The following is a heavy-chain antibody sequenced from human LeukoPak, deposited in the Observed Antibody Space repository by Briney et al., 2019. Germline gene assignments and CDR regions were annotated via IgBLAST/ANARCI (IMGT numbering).Heavy chain of an antibody. CDR3: AIDQDIVVVPAAPNIFDY. Sequence: SETLSLTCTVSGYSISSGYYWGWIRQPPGKGLEWIGSIYHSGSTYYNPSLKSRVTISVDTSKNQFSLKLSSVTAADTAVYYCAIDQDIVVVPAAPNIFDYWGQGTLVTVSS. CDR2: IYHSGST. J-gene: IGHJ4*02. CDR1: GYSISSGYY. D-gene: IGHD2-2*01. V-gene: IGHV4-38-2*02.